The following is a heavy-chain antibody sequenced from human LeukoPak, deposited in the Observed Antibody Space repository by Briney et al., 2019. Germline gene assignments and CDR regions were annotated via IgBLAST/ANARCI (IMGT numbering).Heavy chain of an antibody. Sequence: SETLSLTCTVSGGSISSGTYYWNWIRQPAGKGLEWIGRIYTSGSTSGSTTCNPSLKSRVTISVDTSKNQFSLTLTSVTAADTAVYYCARDQWVPAFDIWGQGTMVTVSS. CDR1: GGSISSGTYY. CDR3: ARDQWVPAFDI. D-gene: IGHD1-26*01. J-gene: IGHJ3*02. V-gene: IGHV4-61*02. CDR2: IYTSGSTSGST.